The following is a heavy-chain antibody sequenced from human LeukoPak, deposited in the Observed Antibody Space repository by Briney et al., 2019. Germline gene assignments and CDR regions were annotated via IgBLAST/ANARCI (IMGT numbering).Heavy chain of an antibody. CDR2: ISWNSGSI. CDR1: GFTFDDYA. D-gene: IGHD6-25*01. Sequence: GGSLRLSCAASGFTFDDYAMHWVRQAPGKGLEWVSGISWNSGSIGYADSVKGRFTISRDNAKNSLYLQMNSLRAEDMALYYCAKVSRSGIYYYYYMDVWGKGTTVTVSS. J-gene: IGHJ6*03. CDR3: AKVSRSGIYYYYYMDV. V-gene: IGHV3-9*03.